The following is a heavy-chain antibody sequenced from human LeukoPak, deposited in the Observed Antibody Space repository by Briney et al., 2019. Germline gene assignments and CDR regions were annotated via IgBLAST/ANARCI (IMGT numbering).Heavy chain of an antibody. CDR2: IYSGGST. D-gene: IGHD1-26*01. V-gene: IGHV3-53*01. CDR3: VRVEVGARGYDY. Sequence: GSRRLSRAAAGCPRSSNYMRWVRQSPEKGLEWVSVIYSGGSTYYADSVKGRFTISRDNSKNTLYLQMNSLRAEDTAVYYCVRVEVGARGYDYWGQGAMVTDSS. J-gene: IGHJ4*02. CDR1: GCPRSSNY.